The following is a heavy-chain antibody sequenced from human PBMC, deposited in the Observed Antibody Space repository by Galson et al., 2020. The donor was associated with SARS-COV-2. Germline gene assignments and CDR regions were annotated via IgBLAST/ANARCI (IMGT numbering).Heavy chain of an antibody. V-gene: IGHV4-59*01. J-gene: IGHJ4*02. D-gene: IGHD1-1*01. CDR3: AREQNDYGKTILDY. CDR2: IHDSGRT. CDR1: GGSISNYP. Sequence: SETLSLTCTVSGGSISNYPWSWIRQPPGRGLEWIGYIHDSGRTNYSPSLQSRVTISLDTSKNQFSLKLTSVTAADTAVYYCAREQNDYGKTILDYWGQGALVTVSS.